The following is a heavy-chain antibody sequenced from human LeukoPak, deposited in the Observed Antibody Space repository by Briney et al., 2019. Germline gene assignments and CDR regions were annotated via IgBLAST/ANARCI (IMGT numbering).Heavy chain of an antibody. V-gene: IGHV3-30-3*01. J-gene: IGHJ4*02. D-gene: IGHD4-17*01. CDR3: ARDDAPDYGDFELFGY. CDR1: GFTFTNYA. CDR2: ISYDGTNK. Sequence: LGRSLRLSCAASGFTFTNYALHWVRQAPGKGLEWVAVISYDGTNKYYADSVKGRFTISGDNSKNTLSLQMNSLRAEDTAVYFCARDDAPDYGDFELFGYWGQGTLVTVSS.